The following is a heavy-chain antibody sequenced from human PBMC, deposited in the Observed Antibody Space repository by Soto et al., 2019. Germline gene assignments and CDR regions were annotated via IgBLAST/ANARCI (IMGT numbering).Heavy chain of an antibody. V-gene: IGHV3-23*01. Sequence: EVQLLESGGGLVQPGGSLRLSCAASGFTFSSYAISWVRQAPGKGLEWVSAISGSGGSTYYADSVKGRFTISGDNSKNTLYLQMNSLRAEDTAVYYCAKHQGKWLRSVHFDYWGQGTLVTVSS. CDR1: GFTFSSYA. CDR2: ISGSGGST. J-gene: IGHJ4*02. D-gene: IGHD5-12*01. CDR3: AKHQGKWLRSVHFDY.